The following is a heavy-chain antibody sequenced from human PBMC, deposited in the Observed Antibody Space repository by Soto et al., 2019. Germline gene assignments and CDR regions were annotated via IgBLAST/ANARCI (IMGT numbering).Heavy chain of an antibody. V-gene: IGHV3-13*01. J-gene: IGHJ6*03. D-gene: IGHD3-3*01. CDR2: IGTAGDT. CDR1: GFTFSSYD. CDR3: ARGHYDSWSGYKPNDYMDV. Sequence: GGSLRLSCAASGFTFSSYDMHWVRQATGKGVEWVSAIGTAGDTYYPGCVKGRFTISRENAKNSLYLQMNSLRAGDTAVYYCARGHYDSWSGYKPNDYMDVWGKGTTVTVSS.